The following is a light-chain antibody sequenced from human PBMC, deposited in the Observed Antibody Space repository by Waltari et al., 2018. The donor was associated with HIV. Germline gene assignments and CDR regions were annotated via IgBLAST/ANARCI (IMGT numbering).Light chain of an antibody. J-gene: IGKJ1*01. Sequence: EIVLTQSPGTLSLSPGERATLSCRSSQSVSSTYLAWYQQKPGQAPRLLIYATSRRATGVPDRFSGGGSGTDFTLTISRLEPEDFAVYHCQQYVSSPWTFGQGTRVEIK. CDR3: QQYVSSPWT. V-gene: IGKV3-20*01. CDR2: ATS. CDR1: QSVSSTY.